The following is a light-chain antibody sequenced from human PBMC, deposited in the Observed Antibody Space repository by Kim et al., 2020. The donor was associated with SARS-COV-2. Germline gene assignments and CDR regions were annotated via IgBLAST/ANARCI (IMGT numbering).Light chain of an antibody. Sequence: QSALTQPPSVSGSPGQSVTISCTGTSSDVGGYNYVSWYQQYPGEAPKLMIYEVSKRPSGVPARFSGSKSGNTASLTISGLQAEDEADYYCCSYAGGGKRVFGRGTQLTVL. CDR3: CSYAGGGKRV. CDR1: SSDVGGYNY. J-gene: IGLJ3*02. CDR2: EVS. V-gene: IGLV2-11*01.